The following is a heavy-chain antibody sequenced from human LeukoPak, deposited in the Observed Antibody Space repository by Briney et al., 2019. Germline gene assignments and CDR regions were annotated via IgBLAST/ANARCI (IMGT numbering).Heavy chain of an antibody. CDR3: ARQYCSGGSCYLGFDY. D-gene: IGHD2-15*01. V-gene: IGHV4-30-4*08. Sequence: SQTLSLTCTVSGGSISSGSYYWGWIRQPPGKGLECIGYIYYSGSTYYNPSLKSRVTISLDTSKNQFSLNLSSVTAADTAVYYCARQYCSGGSCYLGFDYWGQGTLVTVSS. CDR1: GGSISSGSYY. CDR2: IYYSGST. J-gene: IGHJ4*02.